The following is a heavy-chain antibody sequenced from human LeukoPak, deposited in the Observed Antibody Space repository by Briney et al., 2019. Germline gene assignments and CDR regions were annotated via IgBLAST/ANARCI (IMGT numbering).Heavy chain of an antibody. CDR1: GFTFSSYA. CDR2: ICNSGSTT. V-gene: IGHV3-23*01. CDR3: ARSQQLGQDY. D-gene: IGHD6-13*01. J-gene: IGHJ4*02. Sequence: PGGSLRLSCAASGFTFSSYAMSWVRQAPGKGLEWVSDICNSGSTTYYADSVKGRFTISRDNPKNTLYLQMNRLRREDAAVYYCARSQQLGQDYWGQGTLVTVSS.